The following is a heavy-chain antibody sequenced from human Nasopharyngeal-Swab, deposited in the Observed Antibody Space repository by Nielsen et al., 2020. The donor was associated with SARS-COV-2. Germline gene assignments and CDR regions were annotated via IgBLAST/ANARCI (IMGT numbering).Heavy chain of an antibody. CDR2: SSVYNGNT. D-gene: IGHD1-26*01. J-gene: IGHJ6*02. V-gene: IGHV1-18*01. Sequence: ASVKASCKASGYTFTNYGISWVRQAPGEGLEWMGWSSVYNGNTNYGQRFQGRCTMTTDTSTNTAYMELRSLRSDDTAVYYCARVTWQLVGYYYYYGMDVWGQGTTVTVSS. CDR1: GYTFTNYG. CDR3: ARVTWQLVGYYYYYGMDV.